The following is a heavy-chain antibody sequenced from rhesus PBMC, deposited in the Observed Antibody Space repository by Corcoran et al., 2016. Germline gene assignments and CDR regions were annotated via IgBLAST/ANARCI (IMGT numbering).Heavy chain of an antibody. CDR1: GFSLSTSGIG. CDR3: ARLADCSGGVCYPEYFEF. CDR2: IYWNYLQ. J-gene: IGHJ1*01. V-gene: IGHV2-1*01. D-gene: IGHD2-39*02. Sequence: TLTLTCTFSGFSLSTSGIGVGWIRQPSRKTLEWLSHIYWNYLQYYSTPPKRRHTISKDTSKNQVGLTMTNMAPVDTATYYCARLADCSGGVCYPEYFEFWGQGALVTVSS.